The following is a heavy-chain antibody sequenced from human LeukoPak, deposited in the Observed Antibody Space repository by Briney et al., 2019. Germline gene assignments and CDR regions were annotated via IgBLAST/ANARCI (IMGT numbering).Heavy chain of an antibody. V-gene: IGHV4-30-2*01. CDR1: GGSISSGGYS. CDR2: IYHSGST. Sequence: SETLSLTCAVSGGSISSGGYSWSWIRQPPGKGLEWVGYIYHSGSTYYNPSLKSRVTISVDRSKNQFSLKLSSVTAADTAVYYCARDGYYDSSGHGAEYFQRWGQGTLVTVSS. CDR3: ARDGYYDSSGHGAEYFQR. J-gene: IGHJ1*01. D-gene: IGHD3-22*01.